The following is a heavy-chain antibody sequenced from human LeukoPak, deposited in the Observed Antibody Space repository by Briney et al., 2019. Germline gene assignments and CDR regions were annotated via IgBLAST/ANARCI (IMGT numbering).Heavy chain of an antibody. CDR3: ARERCSSTSCYRYYYYGMDV. CDR2: INHSGST. V-gene: IGHV4-34*01. J-gene: IGHJ6*04. D-gene: IGHD2-2*02. CDR1: GGSFSGYY. Sequence: SETLSLTCAVYGGSFSGYYWSWIRQPPGKGLEWIGEINHSGSTNYNPSLKSRVTISVDTSKNQFSLKLSSVTAADTAVYYCARERCSSTSCYRYYYYGMDVWGKGTTATVSS.